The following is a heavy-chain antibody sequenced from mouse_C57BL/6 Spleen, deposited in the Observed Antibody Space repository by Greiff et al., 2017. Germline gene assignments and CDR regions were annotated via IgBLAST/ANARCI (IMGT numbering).Heavy chain of an antibody. J-gene: IGHJ3*01. V-gene: IGHV5-17*01. CDR2: ISSGSSTI. Sequence: EVMLVESGGGLVKPGGSLKISCAASGFTFSDYGMHWVRQAPEKGLEWVAYISSGSSTIYYADTVKGRFTISRDNAKHNLFLQMTSLRSEDTAMLYCARDYYGSSFAYWGQGALVSVSA. D-gene: IGHD1-1*01. CDR1: GFTFSDYG. CDR3: ARDYYGSSFAY.